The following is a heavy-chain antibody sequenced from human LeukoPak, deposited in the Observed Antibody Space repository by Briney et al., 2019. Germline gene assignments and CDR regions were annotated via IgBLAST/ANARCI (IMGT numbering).Heavy chain of an antibody. J-gene: IGHJ4*02. V-gene: IGHV1-2*02. CDR3: ARAQYFDWLSVY. Sequence: ASVKVSCKASGYTFTGYYILWVRHAPGQGLEWRGGINPNGGGKDYAQKFQGRVTMTRDTSISTAYMELSRLSSDDTAVYYCARAQYFDWLSVYWGQGTLVTVSS. CDR2: INPNGGGK. D-gene: IGHD3-9*01. CDR1: GYTFTGYY.